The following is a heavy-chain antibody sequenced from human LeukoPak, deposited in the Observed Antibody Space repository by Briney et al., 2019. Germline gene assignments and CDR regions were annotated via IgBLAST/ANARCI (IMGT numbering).Heavy chain of an antibody. V-gene: IGHV3-33*01. Sequence: GGSLRLSCAASGFSFSSYGMHWVGQGPGRGVEGVAVKWYDGSNKYYADSVKGPLTISRDNSKNTLYVQLNRLRAEDTAVYYCARDRGYCSSTRCYRDNWCGSWRQETLVTVSS. J-gene: IGHJ5*01. CDR2: KWYDGSNK. D-gene: IGHD2-2*02. CDR3: ARDRGYCSSTRCYRDNWCGS. CDR1: GFSFSSYG.